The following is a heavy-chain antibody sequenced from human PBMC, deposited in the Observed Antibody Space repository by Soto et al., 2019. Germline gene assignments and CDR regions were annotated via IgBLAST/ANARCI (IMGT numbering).Heavy chain of an antibody. CDR1: GGSFSGYY. CDR3: ARLVVRGVIIIYGMDV. Sequence: SETLSLTCAVYGGSFSGYYWSWIRQPPGKGLEWIGEINHSGSTNYNPSLKSRVTISVDTSKNQFSLKLSSVTAADTAVYYCARLVVRGVIIIYGMDVWGQGTTVTVSS. D-gene: IGHD3-10*01. V-gene: IGHV4-34*01. J-gene: IGHJ6*02. CDR2: INHSGST.